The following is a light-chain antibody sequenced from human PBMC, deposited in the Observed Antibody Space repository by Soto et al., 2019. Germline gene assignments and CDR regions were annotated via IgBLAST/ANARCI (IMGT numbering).Light chain of an antibody. CDR1: SSNIGSNY. CDR3: AAWDDSLSGVV. Sequence: QSVLTQPPSASGTPGQRGTISCSGSSSNIGSNYVYWYQPLPGTAPKLLIYRNNQRPSGVPDRFSGSKSGTSASLAISGLRSEDEADYYCAAWDDSLSGVVFGGGTKVTVL. V-gene: IGLV1-47*01. J-gene: IGLJ2*01. CDR2: RNN.